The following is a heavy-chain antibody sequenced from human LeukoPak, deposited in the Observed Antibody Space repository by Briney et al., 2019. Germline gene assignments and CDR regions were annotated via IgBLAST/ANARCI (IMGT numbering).Heavy chain of an antibody. CDR2: INHSGRT. CDR3: ARVDYGDYSKDFDY. V-gene: IGHV4-34*01. Sequence: SETLSLTCAVYGGSFSGYYWSWIRQPPGKGLEWIGEINHSGRTNYNPSLESRVTISVDTSKNQFSLKVSSVTAADTAVYYCARVDYGDYSKDFDYWGQGTLVTVSS. J-gene: IGHJ4*02. D-gene: IGHD4-17*01. CDR1: GGSFSGYY.